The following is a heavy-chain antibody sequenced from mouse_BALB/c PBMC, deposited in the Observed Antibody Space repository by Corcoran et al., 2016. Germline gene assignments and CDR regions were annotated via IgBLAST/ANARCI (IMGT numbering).Heavy chain of an antibody. V-gene: IGHV9-1*02. CDR1: GYTFTNYG. CDR3: ARSDGYYYAMDY. J-gene: IGHJ4*01. CDR2: INTYTGEP. Sequence: IQLVQSGPELKKPGETVKISCKASGYTFTNYGMNWVKQAPGKGLKWMGWINTYTGEPTYADDFKGRFAFSLETSASTAYLQINNLKNEDMATYFCARSDGYYYAMDYWGQGTSVTVSS. D-gene: IGHD2-3*01.